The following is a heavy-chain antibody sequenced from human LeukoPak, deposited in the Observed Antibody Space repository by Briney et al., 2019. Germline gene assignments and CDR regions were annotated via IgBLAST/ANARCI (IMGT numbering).Heavy chain of an antibody. CDR2: INPSGGST. Sequence: ASVKVSCKASGYTFTSYYIHWVRRAPGQGLQWMGIINPSGGSTSYAQNAQKFQGRVTMTSDTSTSTVYMELSSLRSEDTAVYYCARGERDFDYWGQGTLVTVSS. D-gene: IGHD5-24*01. V-gene: IGHV1-46*01. CDR1: GYTFTSYY. CDR3: ARGERDFDY. J-gene: IGHJ4*02.